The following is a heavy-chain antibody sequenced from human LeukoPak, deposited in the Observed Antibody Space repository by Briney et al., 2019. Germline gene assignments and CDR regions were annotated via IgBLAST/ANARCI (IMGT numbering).Heavy chain of an antibody. CDR2: IYYSGSTH. D-gene: IGHD3-10*01. V-gene: IGHV4-39*02. J-gene: IGHJ4*02. Sequence: SETLSLTCTVSGGSISTTTYYWGWIRQPPGKGLEWIGSIYYSGSTHYYNPSLKSRVTISVDTSKNQFSLKLSSVTAADTAVYYCARDGRGLDYWGQGTLVTVSS. CDR3: ARDGRGLDY. CDR1: GGSISTTTYY.